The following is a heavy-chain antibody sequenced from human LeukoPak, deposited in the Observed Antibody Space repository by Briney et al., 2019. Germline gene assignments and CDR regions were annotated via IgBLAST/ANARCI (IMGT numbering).Heavy chain of an antibody. Sequence: ASVKVSCKASGYTFTSYYMHWVRQAPGQGLEGMGIINPSGGSTSYAQKFQGRVTMTRDTSTSTVYMELSSLRSEDTAVYYCARDPAYDSRIYYFDYWGQGTLVTVSS. J-gene: IGHJ4*02. CDR1: GYTFTSYY. D-gene: IGHD3-22*01. CDR3: ARDPAYDSRIYYFDY. CDR2: INPSGGST. V-gene: IGHV1-46*01.